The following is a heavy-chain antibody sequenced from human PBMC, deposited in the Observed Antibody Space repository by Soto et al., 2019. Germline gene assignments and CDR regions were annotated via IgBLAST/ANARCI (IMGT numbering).Heavy chain of an antibody. CDR3: AKREEAVAGSFDY. V-gene: IGHV3-23*01. J-gene: IGHJ4*02. CDR1: GFTFSSYA. D-gene: IGHD6-19*01. Sequence: PGGSLRLSCAASGFTFSSYAMIWVRQAPGKGLEWVSAISVSGGSTYYADSVKGRFTISRDNSKNTLYLQMNSLRAEDTAVYYCAKREEAVAGSFDYWGQGTLVTVSS. CDR2: ISVSGGST.